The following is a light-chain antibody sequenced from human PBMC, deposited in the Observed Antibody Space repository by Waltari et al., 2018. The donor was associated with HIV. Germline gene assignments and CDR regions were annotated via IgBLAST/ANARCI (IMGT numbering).Light chain of an antibody. Sequence: EIVLTQSPDFQSVTPKEKVTVTCRASQSIGRNLHWYQQKPGQSPNLRIRFTPQSISGAPSGFSGGGSGTDFTLTINSLEAEDAATYYCHQSSSLPWTFGQGTKVEIK. CDR1: QSIGRN. V-gene: IGKV6-21*02. J-gene: IGKJ1*01. CDR3: HQSSSLPWT. CDR2: FTP.